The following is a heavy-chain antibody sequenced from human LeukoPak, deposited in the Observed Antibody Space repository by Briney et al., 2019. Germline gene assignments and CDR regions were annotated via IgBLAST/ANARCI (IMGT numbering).Heavy chain of an antibody. CDR2: ISWNSGSI. J-gene: IGHJ5*02. Sequence: GGSLRLSCAASGFTFDDYAIHWVRQAPGKGLEWVSSISWNSGSIGYADSVKGRFTISRVNAKNSLYLQMNSLRAEDTAVYYCARTLDQYSGSYDWFDPWGQGTLVTASS. D-gene: IGHD1-26*01. CDR3: ARTLDQYSGSYDWFDP. V-gene: IGHV3-9*01. CDR1: GFTFDDYA.